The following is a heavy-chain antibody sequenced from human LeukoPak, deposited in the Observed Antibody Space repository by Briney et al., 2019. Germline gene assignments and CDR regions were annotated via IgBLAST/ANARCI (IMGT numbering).Heavy chain of an antibody. Sequence: PSGTLSLTCAVSGGSISSSNWWSWVRQPPGKGLEWIGEIYHSGSTNYNPSLKSRVTISVDKSKNQFSLKLSSVTAADTAVHYCASDILTGYSYYYYYGMDVWGKGTTVTVSS. D-gene: IGHD3-9*01. CDR1: GGSISSSNW. V-gene: IGHV4-4*02. CDR2: IYHSGST. J-gene: IGHJ6*04. CDR3: ASDILTGYSYYYYYGMDV.